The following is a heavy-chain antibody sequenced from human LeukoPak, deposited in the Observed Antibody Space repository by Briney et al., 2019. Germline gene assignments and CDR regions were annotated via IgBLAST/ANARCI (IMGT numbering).Heavy chain of an antibody. CDR2: INPNSGGT. Sequence: ASVKVSCKASGYTFTGYYMHWVRQAPGQGLEWMGWINPNSGGTNYAQKVQGRVTMTRDTSISTAYMELSRLRSDDTAVYYCARGGYSFLSLSPYYFDYWGQGTLVTVSS. V-gene: IGHV1-2*02. CDR3: ARGGYSFLSLSPYYFDY. CDR1: GYTFTGYY. D-gene: IGHD3-16*01. J-gene: IGHJ4*02.